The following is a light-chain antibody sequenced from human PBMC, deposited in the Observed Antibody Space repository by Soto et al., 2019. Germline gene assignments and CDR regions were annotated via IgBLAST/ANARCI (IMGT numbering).Light chain of an antibody. CDR1: QSSSSW. CDR3: QHYNSYSEA. V-gene: IGKV1-5*03. J-gene: IGKJ1*01. CDR2: KAY. Sequence: IQTTQSPSTLSASVGDRVTITCWASQSSSSWLAWYQQKPGKAPKLLIYKAYTLKSGVPSRFSGSGSGTEFTLTISSLQPDDFATYYCQHYNSYSEAFGQGTKVDIK.